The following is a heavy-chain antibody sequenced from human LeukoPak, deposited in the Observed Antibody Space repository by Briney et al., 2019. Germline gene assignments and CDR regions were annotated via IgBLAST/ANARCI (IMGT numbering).Heavy chain of an antibody. Sequence: GGSLRLSCAASGFTFSTYWMSWVRQAPGKGLEWVANIKQDGSGKYYVDSVKGRFTISRDNAKNSLYLQMNSLRAEDTAVYYCARDHCGGDWLCPDSWFDPWGQGTLVTVSS. V-gene: IGHV3-7*01. CDR3: ARDHCGGDWLCPDSWFDP. J-gene: IGHJ5*02. CDR1: GFTFSTYW. CDR2: IKQDGSGK. D-gene: IGHD2-21*01.